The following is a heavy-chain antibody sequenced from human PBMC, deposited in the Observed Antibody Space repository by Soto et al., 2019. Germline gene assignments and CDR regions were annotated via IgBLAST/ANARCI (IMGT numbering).Heavy chain of an antibody. CDR2: INAGNGNT. CDR3: ARSYYYGSGSYYGEFDY. CDR1: GYTFTSYA. J-gene: IGHJ4*02. D-gene: IGHD3-10*01. Sequence: ASVKVSCKASGYTFTSYAMHWVRQAPGQRLEWMGWINAGNGNTKYSQKFQGRVTITRDTSASTAYMELSSLRSEDTAVYYCARSYYYGSGSYYGEFDYWGQGTLVTVSS. V-gene: IGHV1-3*01.